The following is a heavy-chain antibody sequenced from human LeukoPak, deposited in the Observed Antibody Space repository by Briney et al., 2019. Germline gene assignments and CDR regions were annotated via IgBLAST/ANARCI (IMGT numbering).Heavy chain of an antibody. J-gene: IGHJ5*02. CDR3: AGEGEYGESYS. CDR2: VYRGRT. V-gene: IGHV4-30-2*01. CDR1: GDSISYESYY. D-gene: IGHD4-17*01. Sequence: NPSQTLSLTCAVSGDSISYESYYWNWIRQAPGKGPEWIGNVYRGRTRLNPAYTSRVAIPVDMSKSQVSLSLTSVTVADTAIYYCAGEGEYGESYSWGQGVLVIVSA.